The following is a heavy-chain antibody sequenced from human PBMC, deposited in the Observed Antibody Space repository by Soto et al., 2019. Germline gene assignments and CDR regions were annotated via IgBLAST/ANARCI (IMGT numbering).Heavy chain of an antibody. CDR2: IIPIFRTA. CDR3: ASVETQRYYYGMDV. Sequence: QVQLVQSGAEVKKPGSSVKVSCKASGGTFSSYAISWVRQAPGQGLEWMGGIIPIFRTADYAQKFQGRVTIYAXEXASTAYMELSSMRSEDTAVYYCASVETQRYYYGMDVWGQGTTVTVSS. J-gene: IGHJ6*02. CDR1: GGTFSSYA. V-gene: IGHV1-69*12. D-gene: IGHD2-15*01.